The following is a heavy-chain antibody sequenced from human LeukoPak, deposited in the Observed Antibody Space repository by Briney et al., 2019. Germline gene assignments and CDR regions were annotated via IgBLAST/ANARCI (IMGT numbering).Heavy chain of an antibody. Sequence: PGGSLRLSCAASGFTFSSYAMSWVRQAPGNGLEWVSVIYSGGSTYYADSVKGRFTISRDNSKNTLYLQMNSLRAEDSALYYCAKDRSGYDYYGQYYFDYWGQGALVTVSS. D-gene: IGHD5-12*01. CDR3: AKDRSGYDYYGQYYFDY. CDR1: GFTFSSYA. J-gene: IGHJ4*02. CDR2: IYSGGST. V-gene: IGHV3-23*03.